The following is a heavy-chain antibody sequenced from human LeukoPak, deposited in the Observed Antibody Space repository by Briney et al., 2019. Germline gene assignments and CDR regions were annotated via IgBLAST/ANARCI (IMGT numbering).Heavy chain of an antibody. J-gene: IGHJ4*02. CDR2: IYPGDSDT. CDR1: GYSFTSYW. Sequence: GESLKISCKGSGYSFTSYWIGWVRQMPGKGLEWMGIIYPGDSDTRYSPSLQGQVTISADKSISAAYLQWSSLKASDTAMYYCARGLTGMATISFLDYWGQGTLVTVSS. D-gene: IGHD5-24*01. V-gene: IGHV5-51*01. CDR3: ARGLTGMATISFLDY.